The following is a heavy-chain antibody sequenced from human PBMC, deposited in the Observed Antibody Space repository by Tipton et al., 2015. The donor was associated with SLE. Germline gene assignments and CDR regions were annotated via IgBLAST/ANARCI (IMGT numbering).Heavy chain of an antibody. CDR1: GFIFDDYG. Sequence: SLRLSCAASGFIFDDYGMSWVRQAPGKGLEWVSGINWNGYSTRYGDSVKGRFTISRDNANNSLYLQMNSLRAEDTAFYYCARIGGMSIHGGDYENLYSWGQGTLVTVSS. CDR2: INWNGYST. CDR3: ARIGGMSIHGGDYENLYS. J-gene: IGHJ4*02. D-gene: IGHD2-21*02. V-gene: IGHV3-20*04.